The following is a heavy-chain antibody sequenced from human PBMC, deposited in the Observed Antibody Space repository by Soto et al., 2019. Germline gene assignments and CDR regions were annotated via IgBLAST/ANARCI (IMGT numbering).Heavy chain of an antibody. J-gene: IGHJ4*02. CDR1: GGTFSSYA. V-gene: IGHV1-69*13. CDR2: IIPIFGTA. Sequence: ASVKVSCKASGGTFSSYAISWVLQAPGQGLEWMGGIIPIFGTANYAQKFQGRVTITADESTSTAYMELSSLRSEDTAVYYCARGGRGYSSSWYGVYWGQGTLVTVSS. CDR3: ARGGRGYSSSWYGVY. D-gene: IGHD6-13*01.